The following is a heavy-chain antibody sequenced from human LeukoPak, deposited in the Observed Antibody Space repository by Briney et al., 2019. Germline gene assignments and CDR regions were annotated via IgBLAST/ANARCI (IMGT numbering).Heavy chain of an antibody. D-gene: IGHD3-22*01. J-gene: IGHJ6*02. CDR1: GYTFTIYY. Sequence: GASVTVSFMPSGYTFTIYYMYWVRQAPGQGLEGMGLINSSGGNTSYAQNFQGRVTMTRDTSARLVYMELRSLRSEDTAVYYCARENTYGYSYGMDVWGQGTTVTVSS. V-gene: IGHV1-46*01. CDR2: INSSGGNT. CDR3: ARENTYGYSYGMDV.